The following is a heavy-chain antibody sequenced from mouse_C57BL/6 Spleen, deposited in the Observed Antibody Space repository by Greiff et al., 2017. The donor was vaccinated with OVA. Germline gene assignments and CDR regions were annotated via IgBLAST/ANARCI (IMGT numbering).Heavy chain of an antibody. D-gene: IGHD3-2*02. CDR1: GFTFSSYA. V-gene: IGHV5-4*01. Sequence: DVMLVESGGGLVKPGGSLKLSCAASGFTFSSYAMSWVRQTPEKRLEWVATISDGGSYTYYPDNVKGRFTISRDNAKNNLYLQMSHLKSEDTAMYYCARELDSSGYSFDYWGQGTTLTVSS. J-gene: IGHJ2*01. CDR3: ARELDSSGYSFDY. CDR2: ISDGGSYT.